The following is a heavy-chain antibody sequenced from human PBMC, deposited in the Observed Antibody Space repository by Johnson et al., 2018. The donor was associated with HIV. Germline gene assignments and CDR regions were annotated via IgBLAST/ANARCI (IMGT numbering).Heavy chain of an antibody. V-gene: IGHV3-NL1*01. D-gene: IGHD3-9*01. J-gene: IGHJ3*02. CDR3: ARDRTLTGYDASDI. CDR1: GFTFSSYA. Sequence: QVQLVESGGGVFQPGRSLRLSCAASGFTFSSYAMHWVRQAPGKGLEWVSVIFSGGTTYYADSVKGRFTISRDSFKNTMYLQMNSLRVEDTAVYYCARDRTLTGYDASDIWGQGTTVIVSS. CDR2: IFSGGTT.